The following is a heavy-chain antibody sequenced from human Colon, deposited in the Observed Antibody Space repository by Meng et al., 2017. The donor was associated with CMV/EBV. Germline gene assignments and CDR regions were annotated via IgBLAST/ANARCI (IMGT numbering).Heavy chain of an antibody. CDR3: ARGAYCTTSACETSLFDF. D-gene: IGHD2-8*01. J-gene: IGHJ4*02. V-gene: IGHV3-48*04. CDR1: GLTFSTYS. Sequence: GESLKISCAASGLTFSTYSMNWVRQTPGRGLVWLSYISAGSSIIYYADSVKGRITVSRDNARNSLYLQMNSLRAEDTAVYYCARGAYCTTSACETSLFDFWGQGTLVTVSS. CDR2: ISAGSSII.